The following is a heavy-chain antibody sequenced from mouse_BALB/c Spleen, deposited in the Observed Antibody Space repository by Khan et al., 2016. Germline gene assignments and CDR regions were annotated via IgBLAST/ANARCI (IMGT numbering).Heavy chain of an antibody. CDR2: SYPGDGAT. Sequence: QMQLEESGAELVRPGSSVKISCKASGYAFSGYWMNWVKQRPGQGLEWIGQSYPGDGATNYNGKFKGKATLTADKCASTAYMQPSSLTSEDAAVYCCARSTPCASWGQGTLVTISA. V-gene: IGHV1-80*01. J-gene: IGHJ3*01. CDR1: GYAFSGYW. CDR3: ARSTPCAS.